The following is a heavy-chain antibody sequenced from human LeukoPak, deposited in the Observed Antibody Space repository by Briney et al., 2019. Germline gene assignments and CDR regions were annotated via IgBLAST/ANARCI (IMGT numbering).Heavy chain of an antibody. CDR3: ARGIVVVPAATYYYYYYMDV. V-gene: IGHV4-61*02. D-gene: IGHD2-2*01. Sequence: KPSQTLSLTCTVSGGSISSGSYYWSWIRQPAGKGLEWIGRIYTSGSTNYNPSLKSRVTISVDTSKNQFSLRLSSVTAADTAVYYCARGIVVVPAATYYYYYYMDVWGKGTTVTVSS. CDR2: IYTSGST. CDR1: GGSISSGSYY. J-gene: IGHJ6*03.